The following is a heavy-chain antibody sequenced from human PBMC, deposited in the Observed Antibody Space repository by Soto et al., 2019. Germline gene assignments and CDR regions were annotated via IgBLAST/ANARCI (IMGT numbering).Heavy chain of an antibody. Sequence: SVKVSCKASGGXFSXYAISWXXXXPAQWLEWMGGIIPIFGTANYAQKFQGRVTITADESTSTAYMELSSLRSEDTAVYYCARAPSIFGVVTGFDYWGQGTLVTVSS. CDR1: GGXFSXYA. J-gene: IGHJ4*02. V-gene: IGHV1-69*13. CDR2: IIPIFGTA. CDR3: ARAPSIFGVVTGFDY. D-gene: IGHD3-3*01.